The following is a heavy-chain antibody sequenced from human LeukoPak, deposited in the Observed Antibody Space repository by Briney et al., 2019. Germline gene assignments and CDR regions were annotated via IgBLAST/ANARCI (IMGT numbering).Heavy chain of an antibody. J-gene: IGHJ6*02. CDR1: GYTFTGYY. CDR3: ARGKGRMDV. Sequence: GASVKVSCKCSGYTFTGYYMHWLRHAPGQGLELMGWINLNNGGTNYSQKFPVRVTMTMYTSISKTYMELSRLRSDSTAVYYCARGKGRMDVWGQGTTVTVSS. CDR2: INLNNGGT. V-gene: IGHV1-2*02.